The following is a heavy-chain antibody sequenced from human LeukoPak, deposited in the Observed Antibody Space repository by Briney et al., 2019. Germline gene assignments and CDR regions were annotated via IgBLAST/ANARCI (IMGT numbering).Heavy chain of an antibody. CDR1: GYTFTDYY. D-gene: IGHD1-14*01. CDR2: ISAYNGNT. J-gene: IGHJ3*01. CDR3: ARERGIRDAFDF. Sequence: ASVKVSCKASGYTFTDYYMHWVRQAPGQGLERMGWISAYNGNTNYAQKLQGRVTMTTDTSTSTAYMELRSLRSDDMAVYYCARERGIRDAFDFWGQGTMVTVSS. V-gene: IGHV1-18*03.